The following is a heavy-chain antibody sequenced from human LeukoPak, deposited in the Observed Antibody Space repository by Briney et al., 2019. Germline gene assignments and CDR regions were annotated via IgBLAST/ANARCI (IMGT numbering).Heavy chain of an antibody. D-gene: IGHD2-21*02. CDR1: GFTFRTYW. J-gene: IGHJ5*01. Sequence: GGSLRLSCAASGFTFRTYWMSGVRQAPGKGLEWVANIHPYGIEEYHVDSVKGRFTIFRDNARNLLYLQMSSLRADDTAVYYCSRGDDFSGDSWGQGTLVTVSS. V-gene: IGHV3-7*04. CDR2: IHPYGIEE. CDR3: SRGDDFSGDS.